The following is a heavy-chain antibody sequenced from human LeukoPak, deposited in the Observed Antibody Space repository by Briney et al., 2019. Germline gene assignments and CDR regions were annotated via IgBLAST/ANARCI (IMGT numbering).Heavy chain of an antibody. CDR2: IIPIFGTA. CDR1: GGTFSSYA. V-gene: IGHV1-69*13. J-gene: IGHJ4*02. CDR3: ARGPTIFGVVIITPPYFDY. D-gene: IGHD3-3*01. Sequence: SVKVSCKASGGTFSSYAISWVRQAPGQGLEWMGGIIPIFGTANYAQKFQGRVTITADESTSTAYMELSSLRSEDTAVYYCARGPTIFGVVIITPPYFDYWGQGTLVTVSS.